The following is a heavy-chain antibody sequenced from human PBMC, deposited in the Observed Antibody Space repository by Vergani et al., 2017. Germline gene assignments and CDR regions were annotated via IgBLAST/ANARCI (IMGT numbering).Heavy chain of an antibody. V-gene: IGHV1-3*01. CDR1: GYTFTSYA. Sequence: QVQLVQSGAEVKKPGASVKVSCKASGYTFTSYAMHWVRQAPGQRLEWMGWINAGNGNTKYSQQFQGRVTITRDKSASTAYMELSSLRSEDTAVYYCARDSRGRALGYYYMDVWGKGTTVTVSS. CDR2: INAGNGNT. J-gene: IGHJ6*03. CDR3: ARDSRGRALGYYYMDV. D-gene: IGHD7-27*01.